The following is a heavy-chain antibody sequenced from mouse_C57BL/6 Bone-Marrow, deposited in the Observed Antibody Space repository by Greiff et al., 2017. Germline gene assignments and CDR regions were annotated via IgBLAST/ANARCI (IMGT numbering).Heavy chain of an antibody. V-gene: IGHV5-4*01. CDR2: ISDGGSYT. CDR3: ARDLGGISFAY. Sequence: VQLKESGGGLVKPGGSLKLSCAASGFTFSSYAMSWVRQTPEKRLEWVATISDGGSYTYYPDNVKGRFTISRDNAKNNLYLQMSHLKSEDTAMYYCARDLGGISFAYWGQGTLVTVSA. J-gene: IGHJ3*01. D-gene: IGHD4-1*01. CDR1: GFTFSSYA.